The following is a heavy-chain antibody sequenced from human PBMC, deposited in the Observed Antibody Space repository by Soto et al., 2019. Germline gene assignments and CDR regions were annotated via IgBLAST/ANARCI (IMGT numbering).Heavy chain of an antibody. D-gene: IGHD3-22*01. CDR2: INAGNGNT. V-gene: IGHV1-3*01. CDR3: ARNPRHYYDSSGYSWFDP. CDR1: GYTFTSYA. Sequence: VASVKVSCKASGYTFTSYAMHWVRQAPGQRLEWMGWINAGNGNTKYSQKFQGRVTITRDTSASTAYMELSSLRSEDTAVHYCARNPRHYYDSSGYSWFDPWGQGTLVTVSS. J-gene: IGHJ5*02.